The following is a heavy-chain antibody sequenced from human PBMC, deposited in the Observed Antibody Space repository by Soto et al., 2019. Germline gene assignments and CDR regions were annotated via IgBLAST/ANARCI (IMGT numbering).Heavy chain of an antibody. V-gene: IGHV3-21*06. Sequence: PGGSLRLSFSASGFTFTSYSINWVRQAPGKGLEWVSSISSTTNYIYYGDSMKGRFTISRDNAKNSLYLEMNRLRAEDTAVYYCARESEDLTSNFDYWGQGTLVTVSS. CDR1: GFTFTSYS. J-gene: IGHJ4*02. CDR2: ISSTTNYI. CDR3: ARESEDLTSNFDY.